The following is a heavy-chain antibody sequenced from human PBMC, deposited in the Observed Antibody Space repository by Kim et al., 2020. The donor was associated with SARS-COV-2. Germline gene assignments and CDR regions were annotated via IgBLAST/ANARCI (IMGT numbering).Heavy chain of an antibody. CDR2: ISSSGSTI. J-gene: IGHJ6*02. Sequence: GGSLRLSCAASGFIFSDYYMSWIRQAPGKGLELVSYISSSGSTIYYADSVKGRFTISRDNAKNSLYLQMNSLRAEDTAVYYCARVRGAAGPFYYYYYGMDVWGQGTPVTVSS. D-gene: IGHD6-13*01. CDR3: ARVRGAAGPFYYYYYGMDV. V-gene: IGHV3-11*01. CDR1: GFIFSDYY.